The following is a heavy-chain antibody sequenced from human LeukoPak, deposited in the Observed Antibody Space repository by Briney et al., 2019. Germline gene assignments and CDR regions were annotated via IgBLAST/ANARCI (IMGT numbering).Heavy chain of an antibody. V-gene: IGHV4-61*02. CDR1: GGSISSGSYY. CDR2: IYTSGST. J-gene: IGHJ4*02. D-gene: IGHD3-22*01. Sequence: SQTLSLTCTVSGGSISSGSYYWSWIRQPAGKGLEWIGRIYTSGSTNYNPSLKSRVTISADTSTSQFSLKLSSVTAADTAVYYCASDSSGYYPYWGQGTLVTVSS. CDR3: ASDSSGYYPY.